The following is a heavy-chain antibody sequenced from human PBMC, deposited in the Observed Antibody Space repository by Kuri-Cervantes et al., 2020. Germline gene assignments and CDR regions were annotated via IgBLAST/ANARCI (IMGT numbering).Heavy chain of an antibody. J-gene: IGHJ6*02. CDR1: GYSFTSHW. D-gene: IGHD3-16*02. V-gene: IGHV5-51*01. CDR2: IYPGDSDT. CDR3: ARHYGDDYVWGSYRSEPDYYYYGMDV. Sequence: GESLKISCRGSGYSFTSHWIGWVRQVPGKGLEWMGIIYPGDSDTRYSPSFQGQVTISAGKSISTAYLQWSSLKASDTAVYYCARHYGDDYVWGSYRSEPDYYYYGMDVWGQGTTVTVSS.